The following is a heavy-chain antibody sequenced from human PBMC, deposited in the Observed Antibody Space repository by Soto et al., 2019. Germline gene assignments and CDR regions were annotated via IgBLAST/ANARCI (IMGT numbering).Heavy chain of an antibody. D-gene: IGHD6-13*01. CDR3: ARDQYSSWYYYPFDY. V-gene: IGHV1-69*04. J-gene: IGHJ4*02. CDR2: IIPILGIA. Sequence: GASVKVSCKASGGTFSSYTISWVRQAPGQGLEWMGRIIPILGIANYAQKFQGRVTITADKSTSTAYMELSSLRSEDTAVYYCARDQYSSWYYYPFDYWGQGTLVTVSS. CDR1: GGTFSSYT.